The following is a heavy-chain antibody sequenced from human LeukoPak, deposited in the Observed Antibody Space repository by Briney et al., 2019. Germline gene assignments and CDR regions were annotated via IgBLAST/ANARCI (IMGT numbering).Heavy chain of an antibody. CDR3: ASQRWFGSPFDY. V-gene: IGHV3-7*03. CDR2: IKPDGSEK. D-gene: IGHD3-10*01. Sequence: GGSLRLSCAASGFTFSSYWMSWVRQAPGKGLEWVANIKPDGSEKYYVDSVKGRFTISRDNSKNTLYLQMNSLRAEDTAVYYCASQRWFGSPFDYWGQGTLVTVSS. J-gene: IGHJ4*02. CDR1: GFTFSSYW.